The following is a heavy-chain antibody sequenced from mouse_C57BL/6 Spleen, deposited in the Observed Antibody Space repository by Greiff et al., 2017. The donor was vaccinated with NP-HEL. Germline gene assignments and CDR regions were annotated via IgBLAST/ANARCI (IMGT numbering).Heavy chain of an antibody. D-gene: IGHD1-1*01. Sequence: EVKLQESGAELVRPGASVKLSCTASGFNIKDDYMHWVKQRPEQGLEWIGWIDPENGDTEYASKFQGKATITADTSSNTAYLQLSSLTSEDTAVYYCTTHYGSSSHWYFDVWSTGTTVTVSS. CDR3: TTHYGSSSHWYFDV. CDR2: IDPENGDT. V-gene: IGHV14-4*01. J-gene: IGHJ1*03. CDR1: GFNIKDDY.